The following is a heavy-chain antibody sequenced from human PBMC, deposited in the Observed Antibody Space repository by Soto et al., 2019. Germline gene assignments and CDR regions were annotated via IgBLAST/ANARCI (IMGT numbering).Heavy chain of an antibody. CDR2: INPFDGSR. D-gene: IGHD3-10*01. V-gene: IGHV1-46*03. CDR1: GYIFTSYY. CDR3: SRVDPGETSPFDH. Sequence: QVELVQSGAEVKKPGASVKVSCKASGYIFTSYYLHWVRQAPGQGLEWMGWINPFDGSRMFAQSFQGRVTFTRDTSTSTVYMELSGLRSVDTAVYYCSRVDPGETSPFDHWGQGTLVTVSS. J-gene: IGHJ4*02.